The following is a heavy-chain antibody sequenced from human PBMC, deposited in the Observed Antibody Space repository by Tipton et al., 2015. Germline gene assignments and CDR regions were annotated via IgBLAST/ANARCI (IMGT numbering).Heavy chain of an antibody. J-gene: IGHJ5*02. Sequence: LVQSGASVKVSCKVSGYSLSELCIHWVRQAPGKGLEWMGGFDPEAGESIYAQKFQGRVTMTEDTSSDTAYMELSSLRSEDTAVYFCAIFGAVAGTHWFDPWGQGTLVTVSS. CDR3: AIFGAVAGTHWFDP. CDR1: GYSLSELC. CDR2: FDPEAGES. D-gene: IGHD6-19*01. V-gene: IGHV1-24*01.